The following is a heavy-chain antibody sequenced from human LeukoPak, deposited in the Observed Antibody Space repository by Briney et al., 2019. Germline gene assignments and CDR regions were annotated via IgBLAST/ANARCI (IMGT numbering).Heavy chain of an antibody. CDR1: GFTFTSYV. V-gene: IGHV3-33*08. Sequence: GGSLRLSCVASGFTFTSYVMSWVRQAPGKGLEWVAVIWYDGSNKYYADSVKGRFTISRDNSKNTLYLQMNSLRAEDTAVYYCARRREYYDFWSGDYYYYYGMDVWGQGTTVTVSS. D-gene: IGHD3-3*01. J-gene: IGHJ6*02. CDR2: IWYDGSNK. CDR3: ARRREYYDFWSGDYYYYYGMDV.